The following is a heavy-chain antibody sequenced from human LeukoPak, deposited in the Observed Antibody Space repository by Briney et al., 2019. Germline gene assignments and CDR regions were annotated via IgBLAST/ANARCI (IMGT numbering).Heavy chain of an antibody. CDR3: ARIVEMATITPFDY. J-gene: IGHJ4*02. CDR1: GFTFSSYS. Sequence: GGSLRLSCTASGFTFSSYSMNWVRQAPGKGLEWVSSISSSSSYIYYADSVKGRFTISRDNAKNSLYLQMNSLRAEDTAVYYCARIVEMATITPFDYWGQGTLVTVSS. V-gene: IGHV3-21*01. D-gene: IGHD5-24*01. CDR2: ISSSSSYI.